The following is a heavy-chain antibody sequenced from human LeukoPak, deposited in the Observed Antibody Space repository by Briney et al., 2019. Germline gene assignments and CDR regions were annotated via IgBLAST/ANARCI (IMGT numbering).Heavy chain of an antibody. CDR1: GFIFDDYA. Sequence: PGGSLRLSCAASGFIFDDYAMHWVRQAPGKGLEWVSLISGDGGSTYYADSVKGRFTISRDNSKNSLYLQMNRLRTEDTALYYCAKATGYSSSWCPGYYYYGMDAWGQGTTVTVSS. CDR2: ISGDGGST. CDR3: AKATGYSSSWCPGYYYYGMDA. D-gene: IGHD6-13*01. J-gene: IGHJ6*02. V-gene: IGHV3-43*02.